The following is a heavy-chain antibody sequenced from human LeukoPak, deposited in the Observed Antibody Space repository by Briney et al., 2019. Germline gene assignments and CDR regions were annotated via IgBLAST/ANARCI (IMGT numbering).Heavy chain of an antibody. J-gene: IGHJ4*02. Sequence: ASVKVSCKASGYTFTGYYMHWVRQAPGQGLEWMGWINPNSGGTNYAQKFQGRVTMTRDTSISTAYMELSSLRSEDTAVYYCATDILEMATIGRDYWGQGTLVTVSS. V-gene: IGHV1-2*02. CDR2: INPNSGGT. D-gene: IGHD5-24*01. CDR3: ATDILEMATIGRDY. CDR1: GYTFTGYY.